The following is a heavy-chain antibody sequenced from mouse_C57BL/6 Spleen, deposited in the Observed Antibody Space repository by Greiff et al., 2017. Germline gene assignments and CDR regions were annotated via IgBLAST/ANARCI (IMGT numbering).Heavy chain of an antibody. CDR3: ARRPYYDYDGFDY. V-gene: IGHV1-72*01. J-gene: IGHJ2*01. CDR1: GYTFTSYW. Sequence: QVQLQQPGAELVKPGASVKLSCKASGYTFTSYWMHWVKQRPGRGLEWIGRIEPNSGGTKYNEKFKSKATLTVDKPSSTAYMQLSSLTSEDSAVYYCARRPYYDYDGFDYWGQGTTLTVSS. CDR2: IEPNSGGT. D-gene: IGHD2-4*01.